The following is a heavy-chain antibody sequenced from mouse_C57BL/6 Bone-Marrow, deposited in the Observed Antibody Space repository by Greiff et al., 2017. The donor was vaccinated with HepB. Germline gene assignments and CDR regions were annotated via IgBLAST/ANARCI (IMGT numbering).Heavy chain of an antibody. D-gene: IGHD1-1*01. J-gene: IGHJ4*01. CDR3: ATHYYGSSYSVYYAMDY. CDR2: IDPSDSET. V-gene: IGHV1-52*01. CDR1: GYTFTSYW. Sequence: QVQLQQPGAELVRPGSSVKLSCKASGYTFTSYWMHWVKQRPIQGLEWIGNIDPSDSETHYNQKFKDKATLTVDKSSSTAYMQLISLTSEDSAVYYCATHYYGSSYSVYYAMDYWGQGTSVTVSS.